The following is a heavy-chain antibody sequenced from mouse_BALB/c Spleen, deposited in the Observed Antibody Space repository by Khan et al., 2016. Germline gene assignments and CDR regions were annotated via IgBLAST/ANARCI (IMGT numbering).Heavy chain of an antibody. CDR3: SSLSGTSAN. V-gene: IGHV7-3*02. Sequence: EVELEESGGGLVQTGGSLRLSCATSGFTFTDYYMTWVRQPPGKALEWLGFIRNKAGGYTTEYSAYVKGRITTSTDNTQSSLYLQMNTLRAEDSSTDYCSSLSGTSANWGQGTLVTVSA. CDR1: GFTFTDYY. D-gene: IGHD2-14*01. J-gene: IGHJ3*01. CDR2: IRNKAGGYTT.